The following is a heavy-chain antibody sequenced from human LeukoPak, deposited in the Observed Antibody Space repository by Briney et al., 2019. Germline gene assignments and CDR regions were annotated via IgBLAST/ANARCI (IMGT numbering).Heavy chain of an antibody. J-gene: IGHJ4*02. V-gene: IGHV3-23*01. CDR2: IPGSGSST. CDR1: GFTFSTYA. D-gene: IGHD2-15*01. CDR3: AKDIPCSGINCYHLFDY. Sequence: GGSLRLSCAASGFTFSTYAMSWVRQAPGKGLEWVSAIPGSGSSTYYADSVKGRFTVSGDNSKNTVYLQMNSLRADDTAVYYCAKDIPCSGINCYHLFDYWGQGTLVTVSS.